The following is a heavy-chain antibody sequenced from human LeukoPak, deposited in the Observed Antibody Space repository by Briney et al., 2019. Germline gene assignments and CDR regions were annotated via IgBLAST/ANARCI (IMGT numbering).Heavy chain of an antibody. CDR3: ARDPDMTD. J-gene: IGHJ4*02. D-gene: IGHD2-21*02. V-gene: IGHV3-33*01. Sequence: GGSLRLSCAASGFTFSNYAMYWVRQAPGKGLEWVTIIWYDGSNKNYADSVKGRFTISRDNSKNTLFLQMNSLRAEDTAVYYCARDPDMTDWGQGTLVTVSS. CDR2: IWYDGSNK. CDR1: GFTFSNYA.